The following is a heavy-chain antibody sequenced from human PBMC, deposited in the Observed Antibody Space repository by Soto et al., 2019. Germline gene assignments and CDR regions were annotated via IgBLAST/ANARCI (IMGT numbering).Heavy chain of an antibody. V-gene: IGHV1-18*01. CDR2: ISAYNGNT. J-gene: IGHJ5*02. CDR3: AREWDHLAAVPWFDP. Sequence: ASVKVSCKASGYTFTSYGISWVRQAPGQGLEWMGWISAYNGNTNYAQKLQGRVTMTTDTSTSTAYMELRSLRSDDTAVYYCAREWDHLAAVPWFDPWGQGTLVTVSS. CDR1: GYTFTSYG. D-gene: IGHD6-13*01.